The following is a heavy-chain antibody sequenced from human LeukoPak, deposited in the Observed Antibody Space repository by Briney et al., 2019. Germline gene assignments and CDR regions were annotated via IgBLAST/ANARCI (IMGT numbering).Heavy chain of an antibody. CDR2: ISYEGKNK. V-gene: IGHV3-30*04. CDR1: GCTFSSYA. D-gene: IGHD3-22*01. Sequence: GWSLRLSCAASGCTFSSYAMHGVRQAPGRGLDWVAVISYEGKNKYYADAVKGRFTISRDNSKKPLYLQMNSLRAQDKAVYYCARDSGSSGYYLEYFQHWGQGTLVTVSS. CDR3: ARDSGSSGYYLEYFQH. J-gene: IGHJ1*01.